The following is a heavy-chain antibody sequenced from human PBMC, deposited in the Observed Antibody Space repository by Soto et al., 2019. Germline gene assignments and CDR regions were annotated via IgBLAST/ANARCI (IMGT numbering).Heavy chain of an antibody. CDR2: IHYSENT. J-gene: IGHJ6*02. Sequence: SETRSLTCSVSGGSISRSSYYWGWIRQPPGKGLEWIGSIHYSENTNYNPSLTSRVTISIDASKNQFSLRVTSVTVADTALYYCARLGGYCSSSSTSCYGFYAMDVWGQGTTVTVSS. V-gene: IGHV4-39*01. CDR1: GGSISRSSYY. D-gene: IGHD2-2*01. CDR3: ARLGGYCSSSSTSCYGFYAMDV.